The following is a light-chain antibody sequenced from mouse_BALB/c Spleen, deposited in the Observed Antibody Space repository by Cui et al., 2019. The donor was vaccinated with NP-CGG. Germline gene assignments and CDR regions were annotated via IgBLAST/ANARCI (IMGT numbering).Light chain of an antibody. CDR1: TGAVTTGNY. J-gene: IGLJ1*01. CDR3: ALWYSNHWV. V-gene: IGLV1*01. CDR2: GTN. Sequence: QAVVPQESALTTSPGETVIFTCRSSTGAVTTGNYANWVQEKPDHLFTGLIGGTNNRAPGVPARFSGSLIGDKAALTITGAQTEDEAIYFCALWYSNHWVFGGGAKLTVL.